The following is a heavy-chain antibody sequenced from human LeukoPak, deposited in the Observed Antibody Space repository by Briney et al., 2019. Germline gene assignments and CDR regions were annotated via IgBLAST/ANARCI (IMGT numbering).Heavy chain of an antibody. J-gene: IGHJ3*02. D-gene: IGHD7-27*01. CDR3: ARGQTGGDAFDI. Sequence: ASVKVSCKASGYTFTGYYMHWVRQAPGQGLEWMGWINPNSGGTNYAQKFRGWVTMTRDTSISTAYMELSRLRSDDTAVYYCARGQTGGDAFDIWGQGTMVTVSS. CDR2: INPNSGGT. CDR1: GYTFTGYY. V-gene: IGHV1-2*04.